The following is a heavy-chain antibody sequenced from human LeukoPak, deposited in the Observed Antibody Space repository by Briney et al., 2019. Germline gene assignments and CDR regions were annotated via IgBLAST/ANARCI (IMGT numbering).Heavy chain of an antibody. J-gene: IGHJ3*02. CDR1: GFTFSSYS. Sequence: PGGSLRLSCAASGFTFSSYSMNWVRQAPGKGLEWVSSISSISSYIYYADSVKGRFTVSRDNAKNSLYLQMDSLRAEDTAVYYCARDPNGTYYPRVSGALDIWGQGTMVTVSS. CDR2: ISSISSYI. CDR3: ARDPNGTYYPRVSGALDI. D-gene: IGHD1-26*01. V-gene: IGHV3-21*01.